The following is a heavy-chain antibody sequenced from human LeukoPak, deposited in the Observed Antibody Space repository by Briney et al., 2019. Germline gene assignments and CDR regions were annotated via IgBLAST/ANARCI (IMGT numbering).Heavy chain of an antibody. Sequence: SETLSLTCTVSGGSISSYYWSWIRQPPAKRLEWTGYIYYSGSTNYNPSLKSRVTISVDTSKNQFSLKLSSVTAADTAVYYCARDYDSSGYYYYWGQGTLVTVSS. CDR2: IYYSGST. J-gene: IGHJ4*02. D-gene: IGHD3-22*01. CDR1: GGSISSYY. CDR3: ARDYDSSGYYYY. V-gene: IGHV4-59*01.